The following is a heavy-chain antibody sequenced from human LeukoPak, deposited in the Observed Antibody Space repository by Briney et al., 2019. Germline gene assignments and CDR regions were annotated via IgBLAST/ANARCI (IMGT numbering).Heavy chain of an antibody. Sequence: AGGSLRLSCAASGFSFSSYEMNWVRQSPGKGLEWLSYISSSGSPIYYADSVKGRFTVSRDNSKNTLYLQMNSLRAEDTAVYYCARDRKPGYYDYWGQGTLVTVSS. CDR3: ARDRKPGYYDY. D-gene: IGHD3-9*01. J-gene: IGHJ4*02. V-gene: IGHV3-48*03. CDR2: ISSSGSPI. CDR1: GFSFSSYE.